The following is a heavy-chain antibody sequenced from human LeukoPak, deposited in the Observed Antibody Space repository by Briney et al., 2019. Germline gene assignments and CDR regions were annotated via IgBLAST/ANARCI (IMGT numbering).Heavy chain of an antibody. J-gene: IGHJ4*02. V-gene: IGHV3-23*01. Sequence: GGSLRLSCAASGFTFSSYAMSWVRQAPGKGLEWVSAISGSGGSTYYADSVKGRFTISRDNSKNTLYLQMNSLRAEDTAVYYCAKSFKGSSGLFWPSPFDYWGQGTLVTVSS. CDR3: AKSFKGSSGLFWPSPFDY. CDR1: GFTFSSYA. D-gene: IGHD6-19*01. CDR2: ISGSGGST.